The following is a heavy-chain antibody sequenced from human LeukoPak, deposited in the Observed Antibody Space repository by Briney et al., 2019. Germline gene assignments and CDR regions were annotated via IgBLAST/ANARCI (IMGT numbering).Heavy chain of an antibody. CDR3: AIPREGLRNLRAFDY. V-gene: IGHV4-59*12. Sequence: SETLSLTCTVSGASISSYYWSWIRQPPGKGLEWIGYIYYTGNTNYNPSLKSRVTISVDTSKNQFSLKLSSVTAADTAVYYCAIPREGLRNLRAFDYWGQGTLVTVSS. CDR2: IYYTGNT. J-gene: IGHJ4*02. D-gene: IGHD5-12*01. CDR1: GASISSYY.